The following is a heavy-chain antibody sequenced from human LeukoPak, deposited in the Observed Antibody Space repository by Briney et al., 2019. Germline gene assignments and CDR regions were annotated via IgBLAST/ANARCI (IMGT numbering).Heavy chain of an antibody. Sequence: PSETLSLTCVVYGGSFSGYYWSWIRQPPGKGLEWIGEINHSGSTNYNPSLKSRVTISVDTSKNQFSLKLSSVTAADTAVYYCARAPPFIAAAGKRGTNWFDPWGQGTLVTVSS. V-gene: IGHV4-34*01. CDR2: INHSGST. J-gene: IGHJ5*02. D-gene: IGHD6-13*01. CDR3: ARAPPFIAAAGKRGTNWFDP. CDR1: GGSFSGYY.